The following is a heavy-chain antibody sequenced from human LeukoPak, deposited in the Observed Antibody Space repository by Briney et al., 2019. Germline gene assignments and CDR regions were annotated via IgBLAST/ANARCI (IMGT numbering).Heavy chain of an antibody. CDR1: GFTFSAFW. J-gene: IGHJ4*02. V-gene: IGHV3-74*01. CDR2: INSDGSST. Sequence: GGSLRLSCAASGFTFSAFWMHWVRQAPGKGLVWVSRINSDGSSTTYADSVKGRFTVSRDNAKNTLYLQMDSLRAEDSAVYYCARGLVHDTSGYYSDYWGQGILVTVSS. D-gene: IGHD3-22*01. CDR3: ARGLVHDTSGYYSDY.